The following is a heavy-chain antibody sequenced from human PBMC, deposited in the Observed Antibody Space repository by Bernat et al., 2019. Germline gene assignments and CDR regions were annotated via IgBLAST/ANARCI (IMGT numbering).Heavy chain of an antibody. Sequence: QVQLVQSGAEVKKPGSSVKVSCKASGSTFSSYAISWVRQAPGQGLEWMGGIIPIFGTANYAQKFQGRVTITADESTSTAYMELSSLRSEDTAVYYCARDLDYGGNPRFDYWGQGTLVTVSS. V-gene: IGHV1-69*01. J-gene: IGHJ4*02. CDR3: ARDLDYGGNPRFDY. CDR1: GSTFSSYA. CDR2: IIPIFGTA. D-gene: IGHD4-23*01.